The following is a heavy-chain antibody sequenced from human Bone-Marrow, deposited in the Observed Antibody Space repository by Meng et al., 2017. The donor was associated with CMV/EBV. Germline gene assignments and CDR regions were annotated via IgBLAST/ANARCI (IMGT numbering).Heavy chain of an antibody. CDR1: GGTFSSYA. CDR2: IIPIFGTA. D-gene: IGHD2-2*01. V-gene: IGHV1-69*05. J-gene: IGHJ4*02. CDR3: ARVVVVPAATLDY. Sequence: SVKVSCKASGGTFSSYAISWVRQAPGQGLEWMEGIIPIFGTANYAQKFQGRVTITTDESTSTAYMELSSLRSDDTAVYYCARVVVVPAATLDYWGQGTLVTVSS.